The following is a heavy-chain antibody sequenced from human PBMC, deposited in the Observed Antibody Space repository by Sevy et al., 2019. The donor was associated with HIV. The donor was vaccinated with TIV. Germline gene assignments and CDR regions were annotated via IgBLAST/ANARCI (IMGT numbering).Heavy chain of an antibody. D-gene: IGHD4-4*01. V-gene: IGHV3-23*01. J-gene: IGHJ2*01. CDR3: ARHYIHDMADGWYFDL. Sequence: GGSLRLSCAASGFTFNNYAMSWVRQAPGKGLEGKGLEWVSTISGGGGGTYYGDSVRGRFTISRDNSKNTLYLKVNSLRVEDRAVYYCARHYIHDMADGWYFDLWGRGTLVTVSS. CDR1: GFTFNNYA. CDR2: ISGGGGGT.